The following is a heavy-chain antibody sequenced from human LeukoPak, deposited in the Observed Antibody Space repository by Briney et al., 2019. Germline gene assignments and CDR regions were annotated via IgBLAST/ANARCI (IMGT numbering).Heavy chain of an antibody. D-gene: IGHD6-13*01. CDR3: ARSIAAAGTGYYGMDV. CDR2: ISSSGSTI. CDR1: GFTFSDYY. Sequence: GGSLRLSCAASGFTFSDYYMSWIRQAPGKGLEWVSYISSSGSTIYYADSVKGRFTISRDNAKNSLYLQMNSLRAGDTAVYYCARSIAAAGTGYYGMDVWGQGTTVTVSS. J-gene: IGHJ6*02. V-gene: IGHV3-11*01.